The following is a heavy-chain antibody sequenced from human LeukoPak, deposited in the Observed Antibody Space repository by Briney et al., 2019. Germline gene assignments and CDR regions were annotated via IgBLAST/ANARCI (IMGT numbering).Heavy chain of an antibody. D-gene: IGHD5-24*01. CDR3: ARGRDRSKAGDH. J-gene: IGHJ4*02. V-gene: IGHV4-34*01. CDR2: IHPHGMF. CDR1: GGSCDDYY. Sequence: SETLSLTYAVYGGSCDDYYCSWIRQPPGKGLEWIGEIHPHGMFYYNSSLMSRVTISIDTSKTQFSLRLTSVTATDTAFYYCARGRDRSKAGDHWGQGSLVTVSS.